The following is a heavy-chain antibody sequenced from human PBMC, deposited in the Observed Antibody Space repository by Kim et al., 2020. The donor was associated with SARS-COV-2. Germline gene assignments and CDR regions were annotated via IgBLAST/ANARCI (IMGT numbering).Heavy chain of an antibody. D-gene: IGHD6-13*01. CDR2: ISGSGGST. CDR3: AKGMGIGYSSSSGRLGYFQR. CDR1: GFTFSSYA. Sequence: GGSLRLSCAASGFTFSSYAMSWVRQAPGKGLEWVSAISGSGGSTYYADSVKGRFTISRDNSKNTLYLQMNSLRAEDTAVYYCAKGMGIGYSSSSGRLGYFQRWGQGTLVTVSS. V-gene: IGHV3-23*01. J-gene: IGHJ1*01.